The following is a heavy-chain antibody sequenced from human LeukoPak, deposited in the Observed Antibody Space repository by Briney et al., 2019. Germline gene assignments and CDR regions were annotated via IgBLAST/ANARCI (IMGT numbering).Heavy chain of an antibody. J-gene: IGHJ6*03. CDR2: INPRNADT. Sequence: GASVTVSCKASGYTFTGNYLHWVRQVPGQGLEWMGWINPRNADTNYAQKFQGRVTITRDTSISTVYMELSSLRSDDTAVYYCARDAVRYFDWSLARYYYHYYMDVWGKGTTVTVSS. V-gene: IGHV1-2*02. CDR3: ARDAVRYFDWSLARYYYHYYMDV. D-gene: IGHD3-9*01. CDR1: GYTFTGNY.